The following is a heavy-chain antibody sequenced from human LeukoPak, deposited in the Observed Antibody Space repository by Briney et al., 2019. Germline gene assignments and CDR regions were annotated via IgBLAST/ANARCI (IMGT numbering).Heavy chain of an antibody. D-gene: IGHD5-24*01. Sequence: EAGGSLRLSCAASGFTFSSYGMHWVRQAPGKGLEWVAVISYDGSNKYYADSVKGRFTISRDNSKNTLYLQMNSLRAEDTAVYYCAKGWEIGDGYNLIDYWGHGTLVTVSS. CDR1: GFTFSSYG. V-gene: IGHV3-30*18. CDR2: ISYDGSNK. CDR3: AKGWEIGDGYNLIDY. J-gene: IGHJ4*01.